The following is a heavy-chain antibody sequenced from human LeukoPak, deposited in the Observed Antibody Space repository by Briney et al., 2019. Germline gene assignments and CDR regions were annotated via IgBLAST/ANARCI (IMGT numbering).Heavy chain of an antibody. Sequence: GGSLRLSCAASGFTFSSYSMNWVRQAPGKGLEWVSSISSSSYIYYADSVKGRFTISRDNAKNSLYLQMNSLRAEDTAVYYCAREGKQQVTLDYWGQGTLVTVSS. D-gene: IGHD6-13*01. V-gene: IGHV3-21*01. CDR2: ISSSSYI. CDR1: GFTFSSYS. CDR3: AREGKQQVTLDY. J-gene: IGHJ4*02.